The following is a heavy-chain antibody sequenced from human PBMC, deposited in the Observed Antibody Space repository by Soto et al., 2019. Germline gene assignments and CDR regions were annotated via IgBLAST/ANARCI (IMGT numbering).Heavy chain of an antibody. D-gene: IGHD1-26*01. CDR1: RFTFSSYA. V-gene: IGHV3-30-3*01. CDR2: ISYDGSNI. Sequence: SLRISCAASRFTFSSYAIHWVLQTPGKGLEWVAVISYDGSNIYYADSVKGRFTISRDNSKNTLYLQMNSLRAEDTAAHYCARDSRATGAGAFDIWGLGTMVTVSS. CDR3: ARDSRATGAGAFDI. J-gene: IGHJ3*02.